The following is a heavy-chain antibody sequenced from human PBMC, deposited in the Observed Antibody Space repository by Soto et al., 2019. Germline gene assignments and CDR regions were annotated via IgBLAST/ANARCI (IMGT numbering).Heavy chain of an antibody. CDR2: IIPIFGTA. D-gene: IGHD3-3*01. V-gene: IGHV1-69*13. CDR1: GGTFSSYA. Sequence: SVKVSCKASGGTFSSYAISWVRQAPGQGLEWMGGIIPIFGTANYAQKFQGRVTITADESTSTAYMELSSLRSEDTAVYYCARGKNFWSGYPTTRAYYYGMDVWGQGTTVTVSS. CDR3: ARGKNFWSGYPTTRAYYYGMDV. J-gene: IGHJ6*02.